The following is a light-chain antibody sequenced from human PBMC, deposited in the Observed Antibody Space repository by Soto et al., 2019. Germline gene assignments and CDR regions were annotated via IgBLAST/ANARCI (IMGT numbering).Light chain of an antibody. Sequence: QSVLTQPPSVSGAPGQRVTISCTGSSSDIGAGYDVHWYQQLPGTAPKLLTYGNNNRPSGVPDRFSASKSGTSASLDITGLQAEDEADYYCQSYDGSLSGLGVFGTGNKVT. CDR1: SSDIGAGYD. CDR3: QSYDGSLSGLGV. CDR2: GNN. V-gene: IGLV1-40*01. J-gene: IGLJ1*01.